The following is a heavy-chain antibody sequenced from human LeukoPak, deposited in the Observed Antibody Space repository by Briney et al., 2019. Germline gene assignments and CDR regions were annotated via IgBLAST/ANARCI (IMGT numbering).Heavy chain of an antibody. CDR1: SGSMNTYY. CDR2: IYNNEYT. CDR3: ARRVSLYGAFDI. Sequence: PSETLSLTCTVASGSMNTYYWNWVRQSPGKGLEWIGRIYNNEYTEYNPSLKSRVSISVDTSKSQFSLNLNSVTAADTAVYYCARRVSLYGAFDIWGLGTMVTVSS. D-gene: IGHD3-16*02. V-gene: IGHV4-4*09. J-gene: IGHJ3*02.